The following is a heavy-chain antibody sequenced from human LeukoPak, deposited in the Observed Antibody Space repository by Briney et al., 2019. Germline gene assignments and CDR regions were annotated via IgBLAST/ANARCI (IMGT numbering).Heavy chain of an antibody. CDR1: GGSISSTSYF. D-gene: IGHD5-12*01. V-gene: IGHV4-39*01. Sequence: NPSETLSLTCTVSGGSISSTSYFWGWIRQPPGKGLEWIGSIYYSGSTYFNPSLESRVTLSVDTSKNQFSLRLDSVTAADTAVYYCVRHGGLKYGGYERRFDYWGQGTLVTVSS. J-gene: IGHJ4*02. CDR2: IYYSGST. CDR3: VRHGGLKYGGYERRFDY.